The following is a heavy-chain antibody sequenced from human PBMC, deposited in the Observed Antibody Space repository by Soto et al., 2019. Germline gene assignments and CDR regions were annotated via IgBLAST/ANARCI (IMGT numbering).Heavy chain of an antibody. CDR2: IYYSGST. Sequence: SETLSLTCNVSGGSISSYYWSWNRQPPGKGLEWIGYIYYSGSTNDNPALKSRVTISVETSKNQFSLKLSSVTASDTAVYYCSRSPRDGSYDYWGQGTLVTVSS. J-gene: IGHJ4*02. D-gene: IGHD5-12*01. CDR3: SRSPRDGSYDY. V-gene: IGHV4-59*01. CDR1: GGSISSYY.